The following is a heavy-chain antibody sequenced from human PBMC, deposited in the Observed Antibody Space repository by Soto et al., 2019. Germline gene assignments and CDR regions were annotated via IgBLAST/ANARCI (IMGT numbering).Heavy chain of an antibody. CDR1: CGSISSSSYY. Sequence: SETLYLTCNVSCGSISSSSYYWGWIRQAPGKGLEWIGSLYYSGSTYYNPSLKSRVTISVDTSKNQFSLKLSSVTAADTAVYYCARQCYYDSSGYYLLRPYYFDYWGQGTLVT. CDR2: LYYSGST. D-gene: IGHD3-22*01. V-gene: IGHV4-39*01. J-gene: IGHJ4*02. CDR3: ARQCYYDSSGYYLLRPYYFDY.